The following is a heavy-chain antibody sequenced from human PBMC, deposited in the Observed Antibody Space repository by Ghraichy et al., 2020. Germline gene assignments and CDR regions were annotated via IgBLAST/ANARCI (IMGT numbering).Heavy chain of an antibody. CDR2: IYYSGST. CDR3: ARRRDYYDSSGYPFDY. CDR1: GGSISSSSYY. D-gene: IGHD3-22*01. J-gene: IGHJ4*02. V-gene: IGHV4-39*01. Sequence: SETLSLTCTVSGGSISSSSYYWGWIRQPPGKGLEWIGSIYYSGSTYYNPSLKSRVTISVDTSKNQFSLKLSSVTAADTAVYYCARRRDYYDSSGYPFDYWGQGTLVTVSS.